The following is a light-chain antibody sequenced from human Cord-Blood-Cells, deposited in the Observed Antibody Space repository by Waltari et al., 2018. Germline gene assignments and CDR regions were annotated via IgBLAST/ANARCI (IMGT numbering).Light chain of an antibody. J-gene: IGKJ4*02. CDR3: QQSYSTPLT. Sequence: DIQMTQSPPSLSAFVGDRVTITCRASQGISSYLKWYQQKPGKAPKLLIYAASSLQSGVPSRFSGSGSGTDFTLTISRLQPEDFATDYCQQSYSTPLTSGGGTKVEIK. V-gene: IGKV1-39*01. CDR2: AAS. CDR1: QGISSY.